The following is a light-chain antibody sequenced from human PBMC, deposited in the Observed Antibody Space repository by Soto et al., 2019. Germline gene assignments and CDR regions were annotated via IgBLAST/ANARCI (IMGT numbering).Light chain of an antibody. V-gene: IGKV3-15*01. Sequence: EIVMTQSPATLSVSPGERATLSCRASQTIGSNLAWYQQKPGQPPRLLIYDASTRATDIPARFTGSGSGTEFTLTISSLQSEDFALYFCQQYNNWPFSFGQGTRLEIK. J-gene: IGKJ5*01. CDR1: QTIGSN. CDR3: QQYNNWPFS. CDR2: DAS.